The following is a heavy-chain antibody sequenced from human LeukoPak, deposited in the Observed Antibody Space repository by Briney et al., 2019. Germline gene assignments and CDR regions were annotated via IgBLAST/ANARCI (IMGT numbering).Heavy chain of an antibody. Sequence: QPGGSLRLSCAASGFTFSSYAMSWVRQAPGKGLEWVSAISGSGGSTYYADSVKGRFTISRDNAKNSLYLQMNSLRAEDTALYYCARDRELRYCSSTSCYNYFGMDVWGQGTTVTVSS. V-gene: IGHV3-23*01. J-gene: IGHJ6*02. CDR1: GFTFSSYA. D-gene: IGHD2-2*02. CDR2: ISGSGGST. CDR3: ARDRELRYCSSTSCYNYFGMDV.